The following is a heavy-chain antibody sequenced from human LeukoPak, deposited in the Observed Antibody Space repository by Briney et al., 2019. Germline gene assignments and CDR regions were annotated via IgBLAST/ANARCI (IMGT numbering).Heavy chain of an antibody. Sequence: PSETLSLTCTVSGGSISSSSYYWGWIRQPPGKGLEWIGSIYYSGSTYYNPSLKSRVTISVDTSKNQFSLKLSSVTAADTAVYYCARGRPIRYGSGSYYRTVPFDYWGQGTLVTVSS. J-gene: IGHJ4*02. CDR3: ARGRPIRYGSGSYYRTVPFDY. V-gene: IGHV4-39*07. CDR1: GGSISSSSYY. CDR2: IYYSGST. D-gene: IGHD3-10*01.